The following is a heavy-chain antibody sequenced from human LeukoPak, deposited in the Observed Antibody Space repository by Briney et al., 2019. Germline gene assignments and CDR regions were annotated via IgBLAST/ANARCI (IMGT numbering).Heavy chain of an antibody. CDR3: AELGITMIGGV. Sequence: PGGSLRLSCTASGFTFSSYWRSWIRHAPGNGLEWVANIKQDGSQISYVDPVKGRFTISRDNAKDSLYLQMNSLRAEDTDVYYCAELGITMIGGVWGKGTTVTIYS. V-gene: IGHV3-7*01. CDR1: GFTFSSYW. D-gene: IGHD3-10*02. J-gene: IGHJ6*04. CDR2: IKQDGSQI.